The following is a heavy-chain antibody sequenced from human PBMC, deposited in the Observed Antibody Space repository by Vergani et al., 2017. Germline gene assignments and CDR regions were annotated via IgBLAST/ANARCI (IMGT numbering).Heavy chain of an antibody. D-gene: IGHD3-9*01. V-gene: IGHV1-46*03. CDR3: ARGDYCILTGYRY. Sequence: QVQVVQSGAAVKKSGASVKVSCKTSGYTFSNYYMHWVRQVPGQGLEWMGIINPSGGQTNYAQKFQGRVTMTRDTSTSTVYMELSSLRSEDTAIYYCARGDYCILTGYRYWGQGTLVTVSA. CDR2: INPSGGQT. CDR1: GYTFSNYY. J-gene: IGHJ4*02.